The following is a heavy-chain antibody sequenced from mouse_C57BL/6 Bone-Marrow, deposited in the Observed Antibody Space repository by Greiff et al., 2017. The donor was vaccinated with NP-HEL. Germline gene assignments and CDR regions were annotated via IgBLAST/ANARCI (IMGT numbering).Heavy chain of an antibody. J-gene: IGHJ3*01. CDR2: IDPENGDT. D-gene: IGHD1-1*01. CDR3: TTCELPYYYGGSYVFAY. V-gene: IGHV14-4*01. CDR1: GFNIKDDY. Sequence: VQLKESGAELVRPGASVKLSCTASGFNIKDDYMHWVKQRPEQGLEWIGWIDPENGDTEYASKFQGKATITADTSSNTAYLQLSSLTSEDTAVYYFTTCELPYYYGGSYVFAYWGQGTLVTVSA.